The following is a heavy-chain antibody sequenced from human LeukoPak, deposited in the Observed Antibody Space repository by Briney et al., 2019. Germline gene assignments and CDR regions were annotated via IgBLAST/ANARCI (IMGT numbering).Heavy chain of an antibody. V-gene: IGHV3-30*18. J-gene: IGHJ4*02. CDR3: AKPFSGYFDY. Sequence: GGSLRLSCAASGFTFSSYGMHWVRQAPGKGLEWVAVISYDGSNKYYADSVRGRFTISRDNSKNTLYLQMNSLRAEDTAVYYCAKPFSGYFDYWGQGTLVTVSS. CDR1: GFTFSSYG. CDR2: ISYDGSNK. D-gene: IGHD3-10*01.